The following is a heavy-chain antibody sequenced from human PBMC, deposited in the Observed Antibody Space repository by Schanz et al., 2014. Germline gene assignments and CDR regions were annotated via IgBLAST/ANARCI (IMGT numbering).Heavy chain of an antibody. CDR2: ISPSSSYI. CDR3: ARVELSVYYYAMDV. V-gene: IGHV3-21*02. D-gene: IGHD2-15*01. CDR1: GFTFSGYA. J-gene: IGHJ6*02. Sequence: EVQLVESGGGLIQPGGSLRLSCAASGFTFSGYAMSWVRQAPGKGLEYISSISPSSSYIYYADSVKGRFTISRDNAKNSLYLQMNSLRAEDAAVYYCARVELSVYYYAMDVWGQGTTVTVSS.